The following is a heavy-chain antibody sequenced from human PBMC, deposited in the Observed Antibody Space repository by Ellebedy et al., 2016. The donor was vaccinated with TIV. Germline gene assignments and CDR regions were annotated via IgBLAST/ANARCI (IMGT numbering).Heavy chain of an antibody. V-gene: IGHV3-7*01. CDR3: AREAISYATSGYYFDY. D-gene: IGHD3-22*01. CDR1: GFPFSNYW. Sequence: GESLKISCAASGFPFSNYWMSSVRQAPGKGLEWVANIKQDGGEKNYVDSVKGRFTISRDNAKNSLYLQMNSLRAEDTAVYYCAREAISYATSGYYFDYWGQGTLVAVSS. J-gene: IGHJ4*02. CDR2: IKQDGGEK.